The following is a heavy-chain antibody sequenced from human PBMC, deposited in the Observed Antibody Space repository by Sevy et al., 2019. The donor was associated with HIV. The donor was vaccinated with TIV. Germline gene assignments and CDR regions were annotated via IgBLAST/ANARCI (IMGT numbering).Heavy chain of an antibody. V-gene: IGHV1-18*01. CDR3: VRGTTFYDFWTGGDY. Sequence: ASVKVSCKASGYTFTNYAISWVRQAPGLGLEWMGWISGFNGDTKNAEKFQGRFTMTTDTSTKTADMDLRSLRSDDTAVYYCVRGTTFYDFWTGGDYWGQGTLVTVSS. CDR1: GYTFTNYA. J-gene: IGHJ4*02. CDR2: ISGFNGDT. D-gene: IGHD3-3*01.